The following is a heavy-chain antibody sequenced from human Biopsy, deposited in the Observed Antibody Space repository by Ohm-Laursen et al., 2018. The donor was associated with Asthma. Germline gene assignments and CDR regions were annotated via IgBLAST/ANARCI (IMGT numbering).Heavy chain of an antibody. D-gene: IGHD6-19*01. V-gene: IGHV3-30*01. CDR2: ISKDASTQ. Sequence: SLRLSCAASGFSFSNFAIHWVRQAPGKGLEWVGVISKDASTQDYADSVKGRFTMARDNSKNTLDLQMNRLRAEDTAVYYCARESSVAGSSDFDYWGQGTLVTVSS. CDR1: GFSFSNFA. CDR3: ARESSVAGSSDFDY. J-gene: IGHJ4*02.